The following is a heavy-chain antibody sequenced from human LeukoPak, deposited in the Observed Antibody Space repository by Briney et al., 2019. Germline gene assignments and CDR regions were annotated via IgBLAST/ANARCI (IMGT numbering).Heavy chain of an antibody. Sequence: PGGSLRLSCAASGFTFSNYWMHWVRQVPGKGLVWVSRINTGGSSTTYADSVKGRFTISRDNAKKTLYLQMNSLRAEDRAVYYCARSNHADDYWGQGTLVTVSS. V-gene: IGHV3-74*01. D-gene: IGHD4-11*01. CDR1: GFTFSNYW. CDR3: ARSNHADDY. J-gene: IGHJ4*02. CDR2: INTGGSST.